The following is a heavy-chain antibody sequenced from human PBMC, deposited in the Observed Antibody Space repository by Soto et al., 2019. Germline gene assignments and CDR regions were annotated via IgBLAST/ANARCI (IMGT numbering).Heavy chain of an antibody. CDR2: IKSKTDGGTT. J-gene: IGHJ6*02. Sequence: PGGSLRLSCAASGFTFSNAWMNWVRQAPGKGLEWVGRIKSKTDGGTTDYAAPVKGRFTISRDDSKNTLYLQMNSLKTEDTAVYYCTTDRPDTARTSGYYYGMDVWGQGTTVTSP. CDR1: GFTFSNAW. V-gene: IGHV3-15*07. CDR3: TTDRPDTARTSGYYYGMDV. D-gene: IGHD5-18*01.